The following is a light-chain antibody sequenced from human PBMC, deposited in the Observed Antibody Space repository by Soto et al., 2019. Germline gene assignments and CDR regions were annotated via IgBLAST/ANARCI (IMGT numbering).Light chain of an antibody. J-gene: IGKJ1*01. CDR1: QSISDT. V-gene: IGKV3-15*01. Sequence: EIVMTQSPATLSVSPGGRATLSCRASQSISDTLAWYQQKPGQAPRLLIYGASTRAPGFPARFSGSGSGTDFTLTISSLQPEDSAVYYCQQRGNWPPTWTFGQGTKVDIK. CDR2: GAS. CDR3: QQRGNWPPTWT.